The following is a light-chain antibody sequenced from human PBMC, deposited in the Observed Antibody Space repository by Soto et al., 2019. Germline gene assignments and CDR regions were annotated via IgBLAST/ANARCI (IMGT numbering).Light chain of an antibody. Sequence: EIVLTQSPGTLSLSPGERATLSCRASQSVSSTYLAWYQQKPGRAPRLLIHDVSRRVTGIPDRFSGSGSGTDFTLTISRLEPEDFAVYYCQPYGNSPWAFGQGTKVEIK. J-gene: IGKJ1*01. CDR1: QSVSSTY. CDR3: QPYGNSPWA. CDR2: DVS. V-gene: IGKV3-20*01.